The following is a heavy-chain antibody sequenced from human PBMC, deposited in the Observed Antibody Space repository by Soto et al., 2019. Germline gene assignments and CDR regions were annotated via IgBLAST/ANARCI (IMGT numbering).Heavy chain of an antibody. J-gene: IGHJ4*02. CDR3: ATSHAGPTSEYSGYEYFDY. D-gene: IGHD5-12*01. CDR1: GYTLTELS. V-gene: IGHV1-24*01. Sequence: ASVKVSCKVSGYTLTELSMHWERQAPGKGLEWMGGFDPEDGETIYAQKFQGRVTMTEDTSTDTAYMELSSLRSEDTAVYYCATSHAGPTSEYSGYEYFDYWGQGTLVTVSS. CDR2: FDPEDGET.